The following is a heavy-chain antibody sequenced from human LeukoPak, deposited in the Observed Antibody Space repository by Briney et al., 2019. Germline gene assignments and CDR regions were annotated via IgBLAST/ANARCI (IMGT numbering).Heavy chain of an antibody. CDR3: ARATYYYDSSGYYYVGWFDP. CDR2: INHSGST. V-gene: IGHV4-34*01. J-gene: IGHJ5*02. D-gene: IGHD3-22*01. CDR1: GGSFSGYY. Sequence: KPSETLSLTCAVYGGSFSGYYWSWIRQPPGKGLEWIGEINHSGSTNYNPSLKSRVTISVDTSKNQFSLKLSSVTAADTAVYYCARATYYYDSSGYYYVGWFDPWGQGTLVTVSS.